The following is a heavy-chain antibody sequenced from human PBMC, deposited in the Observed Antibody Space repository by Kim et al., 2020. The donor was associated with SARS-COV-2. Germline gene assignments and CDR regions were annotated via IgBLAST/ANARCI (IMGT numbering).Heavy chain of an antibody. CDR1: GFTFDDYA. CDR2: ISWSSANI. CDR3: VKDLSTLLDDAFDV. V-gene: IGHV3-9*01. J-gene: IGHJ3*01. Sequence: GGSLRLSCAASGFTFDDYAMHWVRQAPGKGLEWVSGISWSSANIGYADSVKGRFTISRDKAKNSLYLQMNSLRIEDTALYYCVKDLSTLLDDAFDVWGQGTMVTVSP.